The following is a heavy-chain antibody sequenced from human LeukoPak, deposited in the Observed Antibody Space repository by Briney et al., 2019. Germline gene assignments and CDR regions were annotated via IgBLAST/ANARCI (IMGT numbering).Heavy chain of an antibody. J-gene: IGHJ4*02. CDR1: GGSISSYY. D-gene: IGHD6-13*01. V-gene: IGHV4-59*01. CDR2: IYYSGST. CDR3: AREGSKAPPH. Sequence: PSETLSLTCTVSGGSISSYYWSWIRQPPGKGLEWIGYIYYSGSTNYNPSLKSRVTISVDTSKNQFSLKLSSVTAADTVVYYCAREGSKAPPHWGQGTLVTVSS.